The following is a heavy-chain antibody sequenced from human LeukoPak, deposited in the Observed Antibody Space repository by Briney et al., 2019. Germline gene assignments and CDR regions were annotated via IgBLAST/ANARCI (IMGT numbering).Heavy chain of an antibody. Sequence: GGSLRLSCAASGLTGSHNYVSWVRQAPGKGLEWVSAIHTSGDTCYADSVKGRFTISRDTSKNTLYLQINSLRVEDTAVYYCIVFGDSNHWGQGALVTVSS. CDR1: GLTGSHNY. D-gene: IGHD4-17*01. J-gene: IGHJ5*02. V-gene: IGHV3-53*01. CDR3: IVFGDSNH. CDR2: IHTSGDT.